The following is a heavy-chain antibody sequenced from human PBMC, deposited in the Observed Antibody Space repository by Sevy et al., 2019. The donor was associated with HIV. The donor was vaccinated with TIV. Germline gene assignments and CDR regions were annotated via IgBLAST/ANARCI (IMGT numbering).Heavy chain of an antibody. Sequence: ASVKVSCKASGYTFTGYYMHWVRQAPGQGLEWTGWINPNSGGTNYAQKFQGRVTMTRDTSISTAYMELSRLRSDDTAVYYCASPAMVPNYYYYYGMDVWGQGTTVTVSS. CDR2: INPNSGGT. D-gene: IGHD5-18*01. CDR3: ASPAMVPNYYYYYGMDV. CDR1: GYTFTGYY. J-gene: IGHJ6*02. V-gene: IGHV1-2*02.